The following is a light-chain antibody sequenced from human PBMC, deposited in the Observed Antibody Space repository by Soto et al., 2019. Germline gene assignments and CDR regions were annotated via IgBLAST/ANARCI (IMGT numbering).Light chain of an antibody. Sequence: QSALTQPPSVSGAPGQRVTISCTGSSSNIGAGSDVHWYQQLPGTAPKLLMCHNNDRPSGVPDRFSGSKSGTSASLAITGFQAEDEADYFCQSYGSSLSGYVFGTGTKVTVL. CDR2: HNN. CDR1: SSNIGAGSD. V-gene: IGLV1-40*01. CDR3: QSYGSSLSGYV. J-gene: IGLJ1*01.